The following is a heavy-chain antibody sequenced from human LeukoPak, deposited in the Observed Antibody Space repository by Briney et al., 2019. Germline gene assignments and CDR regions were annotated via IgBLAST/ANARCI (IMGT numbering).Heavy chain of an antibody. V-gene: IGHV3-48*03. D-gene: IGHD3-9*01. CDR3: ARASFDILTGLRSYAFDI. J-gene: IGHJ3*02. CDR1: GFTLSSYE. Sequence: PGGSLRLSCAASGFTLSSYEMNWVRQAPGKGLEWVSYISSSGSTIYYADSVKGRFTISRDNAKNSLYLQMNSLRAEDTAVYYCARASFDILTGLRSYAFDIWGQGTMVTVSS. CDR2: ISSSGSTI.